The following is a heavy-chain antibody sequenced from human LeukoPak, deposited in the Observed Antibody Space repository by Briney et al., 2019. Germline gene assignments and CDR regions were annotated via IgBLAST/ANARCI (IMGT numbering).Heavy chain of an antibody. J-gene: IGHJ5*02. CDR1: GDSIRSYY. D-gene: IGHD2-2*01. V-gene: IGHV4-59*12. Sequence: AETLSLTCTVSGDSIRSYYWSWIRQPPGKGLEWIGNIHYSGSTKYNPSLKSRVTISVDTSKNQFSLRVTSLTAADTAVYYCARVVDCSSTSCYLFPAGFDPWGQGTLVTVSS. CDR3: ARVVDCSSTSCYLFPAGFDP. CDR2: IHYSGST.